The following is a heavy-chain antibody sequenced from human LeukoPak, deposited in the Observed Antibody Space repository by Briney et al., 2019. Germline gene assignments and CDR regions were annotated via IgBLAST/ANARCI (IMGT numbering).Heavy chain of an antibody. V-gene: IGHV1-69*05. J-gene: IGHJ4*02. CDR3: ARGRYYYDSSGYYYPADY. CDR2: IIPIFGTA. D-gene: IGHD3-22*01. CDR1: GGTFSSYA. Sequence: ASVKVSRKASGGTFSSYAISWVRQAPGQGLEWMGGIIPIFGTANYAQKFQGRVTITTDESTSTAYMELSSLRSEDTAVYYCARGRYYYDSSGYYYPADYWGQGTLVTVSS.